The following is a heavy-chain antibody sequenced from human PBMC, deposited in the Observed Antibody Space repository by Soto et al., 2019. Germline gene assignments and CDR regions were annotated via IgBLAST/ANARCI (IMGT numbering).Heavy chain of an antibody. V-gene: IGHV3-53*01. CDR1: GFTVSSNY. J-gene: IGHJ4*02. D-gene: IGHD3-22*01. CDR3: ASARYYYDSSGYYPD. CDR2: IYSGGST. Sequence: EVQLVESGGGLIQPGGSLRLSCAASGFTVSSNYMSWVRQAPGKGLEWVSVIYSGGSTYYADSVKGRFTISRDNSKNTLYLQMNSLRAEDTAVYYCASARYYYDSSGYYPDWGQGTLVTVSS.